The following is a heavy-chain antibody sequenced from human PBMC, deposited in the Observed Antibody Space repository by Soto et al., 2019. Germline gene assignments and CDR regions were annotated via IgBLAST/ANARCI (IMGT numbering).Heavy chain of an antibody. J-gene: IGHJ3*02. CDR1: GFTFSSYA. D-gene: IGHD3-22*01. Sequence: GGALRLSCAASGFTFSSYAMHWVRQAPGKGLEWVAVISYDGSNKYYADSVKGRFTISRDNSKNTLYLQMNSLRAEDTAVYYCARTSMIAPVFDISGQGTMVTVSS. CDR2: ISYDGSNK. CDR3: ARTSMIAPVFDI. V-gene: IGHV3-30-3*01.